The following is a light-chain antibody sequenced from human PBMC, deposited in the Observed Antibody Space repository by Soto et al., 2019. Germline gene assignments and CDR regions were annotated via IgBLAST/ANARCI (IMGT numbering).Light chain of an antibody. J-gene: IGLJ3*02. CDR1: TSNIAINY. V-gene: IGLV1-51*01. Sequence: QSVLTQPPSVSAPPGQKVTISCSGSTSNIAINYVSWYQKVPGTAPTLLIYDNDKRPSGIPDRFSASKSGTAATLDISGLQTGDEAVYYCATWDISLTAVLFGGGTKLTVL. CDR2: DND. CDR3: ATWDISLTAVL.